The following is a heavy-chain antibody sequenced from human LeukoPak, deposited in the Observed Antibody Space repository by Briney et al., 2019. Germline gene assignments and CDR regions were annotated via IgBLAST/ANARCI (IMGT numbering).Heavy chain of an antibody. Sequence: ASVKVSCKASGYTFTGYYIHWVRQAPGQGLEWMGWINPSSGGTTYAQKFQDRVTMTCDTSINTAYMELSRLRSDDTAVYYCARDPVHTGHVEDVWGQGTLVTVSS. CDR3: ARDPVHTGHVEDV. J-gene: IGHJ4*02. V-gene: IGHV1-2*02. CDR2: INPSSGGT. D-gene: IGHD2-8*02. CDR1: GYTFTGYY.